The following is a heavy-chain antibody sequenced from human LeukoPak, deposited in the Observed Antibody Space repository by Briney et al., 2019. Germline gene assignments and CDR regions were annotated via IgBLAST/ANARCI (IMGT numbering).Heavy chain of an antibody. Sequence: RGTLRLSCAASGFTFTTYGMNWVRQPPGKGLEWVSGITPTGSTTYYADSVKGRFAISRDNSKNTVYLQLNSLRAEDTAVYYCAELGITMIGGVWGKGTTVTISS. V-gene: IGHV3-23*01. CDR2: ITPTGSTT. D-gene: IGHD3-10*02. CDR1: GFTFTTYG. J-gene: IGHJ6*04. CDR3: AELGITMIGGV.